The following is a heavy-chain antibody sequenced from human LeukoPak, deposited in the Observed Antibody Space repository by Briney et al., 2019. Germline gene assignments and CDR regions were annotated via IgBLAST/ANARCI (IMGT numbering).Heavy chain of an antibody. V-gene: IGHV3-23*01. J-gene: IGHJ5*01. Sequence: PGGSLRLSCAASGFAFNVYAMSWLRQPPGKGLEWVSTINANSGTTSCAASVRGRFSISRDNSKSTLYLQLSTLRADDTATYYCAKPISGGLAVTADWFHPWGQGTLVVVSS. D-gene: IGHD6-19*01. CDR3: AKPISGGLAVTADWFHP. CDR1: GFAFNVYA. CDR2: INANSGTT.